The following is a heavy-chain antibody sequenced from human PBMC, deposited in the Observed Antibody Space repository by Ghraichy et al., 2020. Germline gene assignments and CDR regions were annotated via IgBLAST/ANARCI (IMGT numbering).Heavy chain of an antibody. CDR2: ISSSSYI. CDR1: GFTFSSYS. J-gene: IGHJ4*02. CDR3: ASSMVRGVIKGAFDY. V-gene: IGHV3-21*01. Sequence: GGSLRLSCAASGFTFSSYSMNWVRQAPGKGLEWVSSISSSSYIYYADSVKGRFTISRDNAKNSLYLQMNSLRAEDTAVYYCASSMVRGVIKGAFDYWGQGTLVTVSS. D-gene: IGHD3-10*01.